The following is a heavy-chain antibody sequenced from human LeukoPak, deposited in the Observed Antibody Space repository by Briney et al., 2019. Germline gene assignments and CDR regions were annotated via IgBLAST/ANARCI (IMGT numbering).Heavy chain of an antibody. D-gene: IGHD2-8*01. CDR2: ISSSSSTI. Sequence: GGSVRLSSAASGFTFSTYSMNWVRQAPGKGLEWVSYISSSSSTIYYADSVRGRFTISRDNAKNSLYLQMNSLRDEDTAVYYCVRGDHMVLVVWGQGTMVTVSS. V-gene: IGHV3-48*02. CDR3: VRGDHMVLVV. CDR1: GFTFSTYS. J-gene: IGHJ4*02.